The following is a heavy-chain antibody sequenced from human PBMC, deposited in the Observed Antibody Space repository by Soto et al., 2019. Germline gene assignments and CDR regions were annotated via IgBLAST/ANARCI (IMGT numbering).Heavy chain of an antibody. CDR3: AREGGSGSPDFYVDV. CDR1: GGSISSGGYS. V-gene: IGHV4-30-2*01. D-gene: IGHD1-26*01. CDR2: IFHSGST. Sequence: QLQLQESGSGLVKPSQTLSLTCAVSGGSISSGGYSWSWLRQPPGKGLEWIGYIFHSGSTYYNPSLKSRVSILVDGSTNHFSLARSSVTAADTAAYYCAREGGSGSPDFYVDVWGRGTLVTVSS. J-gene: IGHJ2*01.